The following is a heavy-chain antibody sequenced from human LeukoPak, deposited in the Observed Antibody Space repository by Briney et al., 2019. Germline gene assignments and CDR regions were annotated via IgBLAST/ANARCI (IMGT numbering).Heavy chain of an antibody. CDR1: GFTFDEYG. V-gene: IGHV3-20*04. D-gene: IGHD3-10*01. CDR2: INWSGGTT. Sequence: RPGESLRLSCAASGFTFDEYGMSWVRQAPGKGLEWVSGINWSGGTTVYAESVKGRFTVSRDNAKNSLYFQVNSLRVDDTALYYCARERFGSDYYLDVWGKGTTVTVSS. CDR3: ARERFGSDYYLDV. J-gene: IGHJ6*03.